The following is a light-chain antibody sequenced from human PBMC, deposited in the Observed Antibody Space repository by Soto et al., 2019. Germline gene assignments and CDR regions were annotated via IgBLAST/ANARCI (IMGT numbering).Light chain of an antibody. Sequence: QSALIQPPSASGFPGQSVTISCTGSDSDVGNYDYASWFQHHPGKAPKLVIYDVFKRPSGVPDRFSGSKSVNTASLTISGLLAEDEADYHCLSYAGSNYWVFGGGTKVTVL. CDR3: LSYAGSNYWV. CDR2: DVF. CDR1: DSDVGNYDY. V-gene: IGLV2-8*01. J-gene: IGLJ3*02.